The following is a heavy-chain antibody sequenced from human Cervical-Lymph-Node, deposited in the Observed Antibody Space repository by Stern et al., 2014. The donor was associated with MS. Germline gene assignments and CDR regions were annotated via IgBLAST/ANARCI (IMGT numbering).Heavy chain of an antibody. Sequence: QLQLQESCPGLVKPSETLSLTCTVSGGSISSYYWNWIRQPPGKGLEWIGYIYYTGTTNYNPSLKGRVAISLDTSKNQFSLILRSVSAADTAVYYCARKSLSMDHYFDSWGQGTLVTVSS. V-gene: IGHV4-59*01. CDR3: ARKSLSMDHYFDS. J-gene: IGHJ4*02. CDR1: GGSISSYY. D-gene: IGHD2-2*03. CDR2: IYYTGTT.